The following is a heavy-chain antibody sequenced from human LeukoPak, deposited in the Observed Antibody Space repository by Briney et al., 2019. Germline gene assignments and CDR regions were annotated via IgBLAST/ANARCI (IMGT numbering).Heavy chain of an antibody. CDR3: ARSAGDFWNSYYFDY. V-gene: IGHV1-18*01. Sequence: AASVKVSCKASGYTFTSYGISWVRQAPGQGLEWMGWISAYNGNTNYAQKLQGRVTMTTDTSTSTAYMELRSLRSDDTAVYYCARSAGDFWNSYYFDYWGQGTLVTVSS. D-gene: IGHD3-3*01. CDR1: GYTFTSYG. J-gene: IGHJ4*02. CDR2: ISAYNGNT.